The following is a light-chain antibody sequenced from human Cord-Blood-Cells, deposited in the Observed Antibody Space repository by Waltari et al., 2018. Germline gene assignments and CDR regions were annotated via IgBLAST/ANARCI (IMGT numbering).Light chain of an antibody. CDR2: YVR. CDR1: SSDVGGYNY. Sequence: QSALTQPRSVSGSPGQSVTISSTGTSSDVGGYNYFSWYQQHPGKAPKLMIYYVRQRPSGVPDRFSGSKSGNTASLTISGLQAEDEADYYCCSYAGSYTYVVFGGGTKLTVL. V-gene: IGLV2-11*01. J-gene: IGLJ2*01. CDR3: CSYAGSYTYVV.